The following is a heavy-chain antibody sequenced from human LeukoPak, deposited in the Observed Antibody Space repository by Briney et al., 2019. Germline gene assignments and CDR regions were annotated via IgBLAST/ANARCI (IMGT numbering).Heavy chain of an antibody. CDR3: AKDHPGYYDILTGFDY. D-gene: IGHD3-9*01. CDR1: GFTFTSYS. J-gene: IGHJ4*02. CDR2: ISGGGGST. V-gene: IGHV3-23*01. Sequence: GGSLRLSCAASGFTFTSYSMNWVRQAPGKGLEWVSTISGGGGSTYYADSVKGRFTISRDNSKNTLYLQVNSLRAEDTAVYYCAKDHPGYYDILTGFDYWGQGTLVTVSS.